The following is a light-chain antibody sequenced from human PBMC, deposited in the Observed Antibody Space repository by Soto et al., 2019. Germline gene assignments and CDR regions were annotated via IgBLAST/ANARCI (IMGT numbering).Light chain of an antibody. CDR2: EVS. CDR3: SSYIRGTSVV. Sequence: QSALTQPASVSGSPGQSITISCTGTNSDVGDYNFVSWYQQHPGKAPKLMIYEVSNRPSGVSNRFSGSKSGNTASLTISGLQTEDEADYYCSSYIRGTSVVLGGGTKVTVL. CDR1: NSDVGDYNF. J-gene: IGLJ3*02. V-gene: IGLV2-14*01.